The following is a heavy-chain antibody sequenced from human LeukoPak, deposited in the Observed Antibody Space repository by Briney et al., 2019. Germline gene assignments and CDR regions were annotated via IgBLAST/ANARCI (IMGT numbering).Heavy chain of an antibody. Sequence: SETLSLTCTVSGGSISTSNYYWGWLRQPPGKGLEWIGNIFYSGSTYYSPSLRSRVTISLDTSRNQFSLKLNSVTAADTAVYYCARTGIAAAFFDYWGQGTLVTVSS. CDR2: IFYSGST. J-gene: IGHJ4*02. D-gene: IGHD6-6*01. CDR3: ARTGIAAAFFDY. V-gene: IGHV4-39*07. CDR1: GGSISTSNYY.